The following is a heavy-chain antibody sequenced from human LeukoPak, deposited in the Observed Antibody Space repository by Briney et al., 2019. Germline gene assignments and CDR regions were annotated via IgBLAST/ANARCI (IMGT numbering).Heavy chain of an antibody. CDR1: GYTFTGYY. Sequence: ASVKVSCKASGYTFTGYYMHWVRQAPGQGLEWMGWISLYNGNTIYAQKLQGRVTVTTDTSTSTAYMELRSLRSDDTAVYYCTRTVLDCKNGVCYDYWGQGTLVTVSS. J-gene: IGHJ4*02. V-gene: IGHV1-18*04. CDR3: TRTVLDCKNGVCYDY. CDR2: ISLYNGNT. D-gene: IGHD2-8*01.